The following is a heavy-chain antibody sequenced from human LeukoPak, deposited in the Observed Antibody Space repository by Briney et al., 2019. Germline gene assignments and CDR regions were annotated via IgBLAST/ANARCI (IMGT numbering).Heavy chain of an antibody. Sequence: SETLSLTCTVSGGSISSYYWSWIRQPPGKGLEWIGYIYYSGSTNYNPSLKSRVTISVDTSKNQFSLKLSSVTAADTAVYYCARGVTIFGVAIRYFDYWGQGTLVTVSS. CDR1: GGSISSYY. CDR3: ARGVTIFGVAIRYFDY. D-gene: IGHD3-3*01. V-gene: IGHV4-59*01. CDR2: IYYSGST. J-gene: IGHJ4*02.